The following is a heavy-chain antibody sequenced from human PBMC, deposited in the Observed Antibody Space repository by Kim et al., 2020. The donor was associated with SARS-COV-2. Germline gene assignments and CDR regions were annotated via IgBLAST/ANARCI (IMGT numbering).Heavy chain of an antibody. D-gene: IGHD1-1*01. V-gene: IGHV3-30*01. J-gene: IGHJ4*02. CDR3: ARGRDGYKGYFDY. Sequence: FYADSVKGRFTISRDNSKNTLDLQMNSLRAEDTAVYFCARGRDGYKGYFDYCGQGTLVTVSS.